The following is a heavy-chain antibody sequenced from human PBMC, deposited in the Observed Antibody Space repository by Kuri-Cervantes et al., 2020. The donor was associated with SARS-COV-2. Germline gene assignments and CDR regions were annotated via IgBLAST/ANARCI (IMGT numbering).Heavy chain of an antibody. Sequence: ASVKVSCKASGYTFTGYYMHWVRQAPGQGLEWMGWINPNSGGTNYAQKFQGRVTMTRDTSISTAYMELSSLRSEDTAVYYCATGISLRFLEWLAAFDIWGQGTMVTVSS. D-gene: IGHD3-3*01. CDR1: GYTFTGYY. CDR2: INPNSGGT. V-gene: IGHV1-2*02. J-gene: IGHJ3*02. CDR3: ATGISLRFLEWLAAFDI.